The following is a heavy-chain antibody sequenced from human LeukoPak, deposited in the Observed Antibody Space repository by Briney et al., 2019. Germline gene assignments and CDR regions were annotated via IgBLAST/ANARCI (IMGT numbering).Heavy chain of an antibody. CDR1: GFTVIQNY. CDR2: LYSETST. Sequence: PGGSLRLSCAASGFTVIQNYMTWVRQAPGKGLEWVSVLYSETSTHYADSVKGRFTISRDNSKNTLDLQMNSLRAEDTAVYYCASVLWSENAEYFQHWGQGTLVTVSS. CDR3: ASVLWSENAEYFQH. J-gene: IGHJ1*01. V-gene: IGHV3-66*01. D-gene: IGHD3-3*01.